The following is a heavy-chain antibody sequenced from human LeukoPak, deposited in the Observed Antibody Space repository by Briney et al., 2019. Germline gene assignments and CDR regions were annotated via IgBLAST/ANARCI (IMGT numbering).Heavy chain of an antibody. CDR1: GYTFTGYY. CDR3: ARGSNALTSPLYFDY. J-gene: IGHJ4*02. D-gene: IGHD4/OR15-4a*01. Sequence: ASVKVSCKASGYTFTGYYMHWVRLAPGQGREWMGWINPNSGGTNYAQKFQGRVTMTRDTSISTAYMELSRLRSDDTAVYYCARGSNALTSPLYFDYWGQGTLVAVSS. V-gene: IGHV1-2*02. CDR2: INPNSGGT.